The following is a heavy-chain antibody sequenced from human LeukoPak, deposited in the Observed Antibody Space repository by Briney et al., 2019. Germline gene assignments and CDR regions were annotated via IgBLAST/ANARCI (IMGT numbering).Heavy chain of an antibody. CDR1: GFTFSSYE. CDR3: ARDYYDSGGYYNLDAFDI. J-gene: IGHJ3*02. CDR2: ISSSGNTI. Sequence: GGSLRLSCTASGFTFSSYEMNWVRQTPGKGLEWVSYISSSGNTIYYADSVEGRFTISRDNARNSLYLQMNSLRAEDTAMYYCARDYYDSGGYYNLDAFDIWGQGTVVTVSS. V-gene: IGHV3-48*03. D-gene: IGHD3-22*01.